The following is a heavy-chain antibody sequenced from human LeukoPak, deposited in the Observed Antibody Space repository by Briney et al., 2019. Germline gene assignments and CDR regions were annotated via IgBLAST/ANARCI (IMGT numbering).Heavy chain of an antibody. J-gene: IGHJ4*02. D-gene: IGHD3-22*01. Sequence: GRSLRLSCAASGFTFSSYGMHWVRQAPGKGLEWVAVISYGGSNKYYADSVKGRFTISRDNSKNTLYLQMNSLRAEDTAVYYCAKITYYYDSSGYTQDYWGQGTLVTVSS. CDR3: AKITYYYDSSGYTQDY. V-gene: IGHV3-30*18. CDR1: GFTFSSYG. CDR2: ISYGGSNK.